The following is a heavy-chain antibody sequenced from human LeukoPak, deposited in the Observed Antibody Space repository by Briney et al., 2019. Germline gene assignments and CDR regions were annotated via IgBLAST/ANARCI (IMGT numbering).Heavy chain of an antibody. Sequence: SGPTLVNPTQTLTLTCTFSGFSLSTRGVGVGWIRQPPGKAPEWLALIYWNNDNRYSSSLKSGLTITKDTPKNQVVLTMTNMDPVDTATYYCASSRYDILTGHYNFDYWGQGTLVTVSS. CDR1: GFSLSTRGVG. V-gene: IGHV2-5*01. CDR2: IYWNNDN. J-gene: IGHJ4*02. D-gene: IGHD3-9*01. CDR3: ASSRYDILTGHYNFDY.